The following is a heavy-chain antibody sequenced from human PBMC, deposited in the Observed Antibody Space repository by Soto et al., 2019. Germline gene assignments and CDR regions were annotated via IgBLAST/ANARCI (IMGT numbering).Heavy chain of an antibody. D-gene: IGHD5-12*01. V-gene: IGHV4-34*01. Sequence: HVQLQQWGAGLLKPSATLSLTCAVNGGSFSGYYWSWIRQPPGKGLEWIGEINHSRSTNYNPSLKSRVTISVDTSKNQFSLKLSSVTAADTAVYYCARGPNDGLPSFYWGQGTLVTVSS. CDR3: ARGPNDGLPSFY. CDR1: GGSFSGYY. CDR2: INHSRST. J-gene: IGHJ4*02.